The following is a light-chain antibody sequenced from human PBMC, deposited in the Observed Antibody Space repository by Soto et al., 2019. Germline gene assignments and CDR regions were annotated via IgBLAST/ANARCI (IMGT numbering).Light chain of an antibody. CDR2: DTN. V-gene: IGLV7-46*01. CDR1: TGAVTNGHY. CDR3: LLSSGGTYV. J-gene: IGLJ1*01. Sequence: QAVVTQEPSLTVSPGGTVTLTCGSSTGAVTNGHYPYWFQLRPGQAPRTLIYDTNNKHSWTPARFSGSLLGGKAALTLSGAQPEDEAEYYCLLSSGGTYVFGTGTKLTVL.